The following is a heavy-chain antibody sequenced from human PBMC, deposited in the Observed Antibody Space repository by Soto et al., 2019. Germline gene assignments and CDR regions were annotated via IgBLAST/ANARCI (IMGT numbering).Heavy chain of an antibody. J-gene: IGHJ6*02. CDR3: ARDQELRRGYGMDV. CDR2: IKQDGSEK. CDR1: GFTFSSYW. D-gene: IGHD1-26*01. Sequence: GGSLRLSCAASGFTFSSYWMSWFRQAPGKGLEWVANIKQDGSEKYYVDSVKGRFTISRDNAKNSLYLQMNSLRAEDTAVYYCARDQELRRGYGMDVWGQGTTVTVSS. V-gene: IGHV3-7*03.